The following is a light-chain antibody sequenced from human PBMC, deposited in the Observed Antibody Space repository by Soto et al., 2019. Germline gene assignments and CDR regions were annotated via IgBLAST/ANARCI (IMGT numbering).Light chain of an antibody. CDR2: RAS. Sequence: DIQMTQSPSTLSASIGDSVTITCRASQSIRTWLAWHQQKPGIAPNLLIYRASSLGSGVSSRFSGSGSGTEFTLTISSLQPGDVAIYYCQQYDRFPITFGQGTRLEIK. CDR1: QSIRTW. CDR3: QQYDRFPIT. V-gene: IGKV1-5*03. J-gene: IGKJ5*01.